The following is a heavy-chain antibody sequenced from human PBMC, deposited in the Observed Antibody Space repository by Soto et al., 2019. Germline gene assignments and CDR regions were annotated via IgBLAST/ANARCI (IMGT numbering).Heavy chain of an antibody. Sequence: QVQLVETGGGLVKPGGSLRLSCAASGFAFKEYSMTWIRQAPGKGLEWVSLMSGSDITINYADSMKGRFTISRDNAKNSLFLQMDSLTADDTAVYYCARLLSVSYADYSYMDVWGKGTKVTVSS. V-gene: IGHV3-11*01. CDR2: MSGSDITI. D-gene: IGHD3-16*01. J-gene: IGHJ6*03. CDR1: GFAFKEYS. CDR3: ARLLSVSYADYSYMDV.